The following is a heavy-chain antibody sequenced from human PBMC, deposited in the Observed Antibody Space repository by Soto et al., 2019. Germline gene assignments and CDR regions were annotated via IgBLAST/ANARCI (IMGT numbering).Heavy chain of an antibody. CDR1: GGSISSYY. V-gene: IGHV4-59*01. D-gene: IGHD1-1*01. CDR2: IYYSGST. J-gene: IGHJ4*02. CDR3: ARGEYNWNDDMVTLGFDY. Sequence: PSETLSLTCTVSGGSISSYYWSWIRQPPGKGLEWIGYIYYSGSTNYNPSLKSRVTISVDTSKNQFSLKLSSVTAADTAVYYCARGEYNWNDDMVTLGFDYWGQGTLVTVSS.